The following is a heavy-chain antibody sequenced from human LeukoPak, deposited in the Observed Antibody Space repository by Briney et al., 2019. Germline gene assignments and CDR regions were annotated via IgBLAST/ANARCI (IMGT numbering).Heavy chain of an antibody. Sequence: SETLSLTCAVYGGSFSGYYWSWIRQPPGKGLEWIGEINHSGSTNYNPSLKSRVTISVDTSKNQFSLKLSSVTAADTAVYYCARVAWAVAGSRDYYYYYYMDVWGKGTTVTVSS. CDR2: INHSGST. CDR1: GGSFSGYY. J-gene: IGHJ6*03. CDR3: ARVAWAVAGSRDYYYYYYMDV. V-gene: IGHV4-34*01. D-gene: IGHD6-19*01.